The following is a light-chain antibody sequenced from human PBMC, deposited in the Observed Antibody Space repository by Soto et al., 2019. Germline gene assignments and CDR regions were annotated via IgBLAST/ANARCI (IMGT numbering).Light chain of an antibody. CDR2: QDG. CDR1: KLGDKY. CDR3: QAWDISTVV. J-gene: IGLJ2*01. V-gene: IGLV3-1*01. Sequence: SYELTQPPSVSVSPGQTASITCSGDKLGDKYVCWYKEKPGQSPVLVIYQDGKRPSVIPERFSGSNSGNTATLTISGTQAMDEADYYCQAWDISTVVFGGGTKLTVL.